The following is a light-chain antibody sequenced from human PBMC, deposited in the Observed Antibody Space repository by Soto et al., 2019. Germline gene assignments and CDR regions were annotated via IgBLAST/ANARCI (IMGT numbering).Light chain of an antibody. CDR2: AAS. CDR1: HGVRNE. Sequence: DIQMTQSPSSLSASVGDRGTITCRASHGVRNELGWYEEKPGKAPKRLIYAASSLQSGVRSRFSGSGSGTEFTLTISSLQPEDFANYYCLQHNSYPWTFGQGTKVDI. V-gene: IGKV1-17*01. J-gene: IGKJ1*01. CDR3: LQHNSYPWT.